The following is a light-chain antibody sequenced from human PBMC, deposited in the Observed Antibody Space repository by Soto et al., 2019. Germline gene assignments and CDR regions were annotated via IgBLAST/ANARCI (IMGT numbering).Light chain of an antibody. CDR3: QHLNSYPIT. CDR2: GAS. CDR1: QSVSNN. Sequence: EIVLTQSPATLSLSPGERATLSCRASQSVSNNLAWYQQKPGQAPRLLMYGASTRATGIPARFSGSGSGTEFTLTISSLQPEDFATYYCQHLNSYPITFGQGTRLEIK. J-gene: IGKJ5*01. V-gene: IGKV3-15*01.